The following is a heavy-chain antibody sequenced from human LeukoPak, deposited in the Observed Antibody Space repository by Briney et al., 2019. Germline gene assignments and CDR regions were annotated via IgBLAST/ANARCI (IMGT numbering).Heavy chain of an antibody. D-gene: IGHD3-10*01. Sequence: ASVKVSCKTSGYSVANYGMHWVRQAPRQSLEWMGWINTGNGNTKSSQKFQDRVALTRDTSASTAYMELNSLSSEDTAVYYCARVPLSDASGRYYSHWGQGTLVTVSS. J-gene: IGHJ1*01. CDR1: GYSVANYG. V-gene: IGHV1-3*04. CDR3: ARVPLSDASGRYYSH. CDR2: INTGNGNT.